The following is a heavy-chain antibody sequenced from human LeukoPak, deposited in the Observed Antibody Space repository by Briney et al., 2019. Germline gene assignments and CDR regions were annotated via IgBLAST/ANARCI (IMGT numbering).Heavy chain of an antibody. D-gene: IGHD3-3*01. CDR1: GGSFSGYY. J-gene: IGHJ4*02. CDR3: ARALTYYDFWSGYYPAAYFDY. Sequence: SETLSLTCAVYGGSFSGYYWSWICQPPGKGLEWIGEINHSGSTNYNPSLKSRVTISVDTSKNQFSLKLSSVTAADTAVYYCARALTYYDFWSGYYPAAYFDYWGQGTLVTVSS. CDR2: INHSGST. V-gene: IGHV4-34*01.